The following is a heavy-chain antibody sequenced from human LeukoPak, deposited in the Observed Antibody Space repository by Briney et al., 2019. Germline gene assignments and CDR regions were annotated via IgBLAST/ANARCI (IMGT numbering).Heavy chain of an antibody. CDR3: ARHIAERMFFDY. J-gene: IGHJ4*02. D-gene: IGHD6-13*01. V-gene: IGHV1-18*01. CDR2: ISAYNGNT. Sequence: ASVKVSCKASGYTFTSCGISWVRQAPGQGLEWMGWISAYNGNTNYAQKLQGRVTITADKSTGTAYMELSSLRSEDTAVYYCARHIAERMFFDYWGQGTLVTVSS. CDR1: GYTFTSCG.